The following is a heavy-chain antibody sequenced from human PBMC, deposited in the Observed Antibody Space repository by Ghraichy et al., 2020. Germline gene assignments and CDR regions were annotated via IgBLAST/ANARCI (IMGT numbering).Heavy chain of an antibody. V-gene: IGHV3-21*01. CDR3: ALFFGVPY. CDR1: GFPFSSYS. Sequence: GSLRLSCAASGFPFSSYSMNWVRQAPGKGLEWVSSISTGSNYRYYADSVTGRFTISRDNAKNSLYLQMNSLRAEDTAVYYCALFFGVPYWGQGTLVTVSS. D-gene: IGHD3-3*01. J-gene: IGHJ4*02. CDR2: ISTGSNYR.